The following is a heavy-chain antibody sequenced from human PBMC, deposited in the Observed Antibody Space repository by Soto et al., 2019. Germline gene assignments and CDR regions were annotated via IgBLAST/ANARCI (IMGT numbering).Heavy chain of an antibody. D-gene: IGHD1-26*01. V-gene: IGHV4-39*01. CDR2: AHYTGST. CDR1: GGSISSTTYY. Sequence: QLQLQESGPGLAKPLETLSLTCTVSGGSISSTTYYWGWIRQPPGKGLEWIGSAHYTGSTYYNPSLKSRVTISVDTSKNQFSLKVRTVTAADTAVYYCARRGSVGQPTIFDYWGQGTLVTVSS. J-gene: IGHJ4*02. CDR3: ARRGSVGQPTIFDY.